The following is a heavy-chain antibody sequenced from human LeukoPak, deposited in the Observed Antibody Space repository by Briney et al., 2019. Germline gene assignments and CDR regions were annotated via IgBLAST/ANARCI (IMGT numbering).Heavy chain of an antibody. CDR2: ISKDGTEK. D-gene: IGHD6-19*01. Sequence: GGSLRPSCEASGFTFSNYPLHWVRQAPGKGLDWMAVISKDGTEKHYADSVKGRFSISRDNSRNTLSLQLNGLRPEDTAIYYCAREGASGWYPYWGQGTLVTVSS. V-gene: IGHV3-30*17. CDR1: GFTFSNYP. CDR3: AREGASGWYPY. J-gene: IGHJ4*02.